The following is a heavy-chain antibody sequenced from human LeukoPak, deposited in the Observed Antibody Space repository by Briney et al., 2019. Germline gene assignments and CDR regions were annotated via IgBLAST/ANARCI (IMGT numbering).Heavy chain of an antibody. CDR1: GYSISSGYY. CDR2: IYHSGST. J-gene: IGHJ6*03. CDR3: ARASAVAGMGGYYYYMDV. V-gene: IGHV4-38-2*02. D-gene: IGHD6-19*01. Sequence: PSETLSLTCTVSGYSISSGYYWGWIRQPPGKGLEWIGSIYHSGSTYYNPSLKSRVTISVDTSKNQFSLKLSSVTAADTAVYYCARASAVAGMGGYYYYMDVWGKGTTVTVSS.